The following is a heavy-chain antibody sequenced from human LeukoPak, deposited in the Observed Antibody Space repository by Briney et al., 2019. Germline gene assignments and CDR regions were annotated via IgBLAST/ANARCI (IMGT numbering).Heavy chain of an antibody. CDR3: AKYPGGYNSHFFDY. J-gene: IGHJ4*02. CDR2: ISGSGGST. CDR1: GFTFSSYA. Sequence: GGSLRLSCAASGFTFSSYAMSWVRQAPGKGLEWVSAISGSGGSTYYADSVKGRFTISGDNSKNTLYLQMNSLRAEDTAVYYCAKYPGGYNSHFFDYWGQGTLVTVSS. V-gene: IGHV3-23*01. D-gene: IGHD5-24*01.